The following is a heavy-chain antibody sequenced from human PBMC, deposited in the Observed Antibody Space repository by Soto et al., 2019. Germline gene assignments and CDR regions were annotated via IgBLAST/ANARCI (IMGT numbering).Heavy chain of an antibody. CDR3: AREGTSTSTGMDY. Sequence: QVQLVQSGAEVRKPGSSVTVSCETSGDTFNNYVINWVRQAPGQGPEWMGRIIPIVGKTIYAQRFQGRAPXTXDXXTTTVYMDLSSLRIDDTAVYFCAREGTSTSTGMDYWGQGSLVTVSS. J-gene: IGHJ4*02. CDR2: IIPIVGKT. CDR1: GDTFNNYV. D-gene: IGHD2-2*01. V-gene: IGHV1-69*04.